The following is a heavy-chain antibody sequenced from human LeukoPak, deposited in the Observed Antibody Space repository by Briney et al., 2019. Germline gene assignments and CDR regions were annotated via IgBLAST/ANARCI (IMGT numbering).Heavy chain of an antibody. CDR1: GFTFSSYS. J-gene: IGHJ4*02. CDR2: ISSSNNYI. CDR3: ASVGSFEY. V-gene: IGHV3-21*01. Sequence: GGSLRLSCAASGFTFSSYSMNWIRQAPGKGLEWVSSISSSNNYIYYADSVKGRFTISRDNAKNSLYLQMNSLRAEDTAVYYCASVGSFEYWGQGTLVTVSS. D-gene: IGHD3-16*01.